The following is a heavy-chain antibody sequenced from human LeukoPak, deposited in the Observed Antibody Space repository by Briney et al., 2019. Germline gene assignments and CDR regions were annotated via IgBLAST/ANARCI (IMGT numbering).Heavy chain of an antibody. CDR1: GYSVTSYW. J-gene: IGHJ4*02. CDR2: IYPGDADT. Sequence: GESLKISCKGSGYSVTSYWIGWVRQMPGKGLEWMGIIYPGDADTRYSPSFQGQVTISADKSISTAYLQWSSLKASDTAMYYCAITQMEYSSSSAGGTADYWGQGTLVTVSS. V-gene: IGHV5-51*01. CDR3: AITQMEYSSSSAGGTADY. D-gene: IGHD6-6*01.